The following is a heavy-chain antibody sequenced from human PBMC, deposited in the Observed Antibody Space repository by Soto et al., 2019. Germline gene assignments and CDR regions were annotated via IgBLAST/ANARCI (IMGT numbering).Heavy chain of an antibody. CDR1: GGTFSSYA. CDR2: IIPIFGTA. CDR3: AGVPAAKEYYYYGMDV. J-gene: IGHJ6*02. V-gene: IGHV1-69*13. Sequence: VASVKVSCKASGGTFSSYAISWVRQAPGQGLEWMGGIIPIFGTANYAQKFQGRVTITADESTSTAYMELSSLRSEDTAVYYCAGVPAAKEYYYYGMDVWGQGTTVTVSS. D-gene: IGHD2-2*01.